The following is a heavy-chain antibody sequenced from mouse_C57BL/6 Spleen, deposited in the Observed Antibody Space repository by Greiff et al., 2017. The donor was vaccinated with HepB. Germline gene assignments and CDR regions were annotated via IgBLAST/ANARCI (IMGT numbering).Heavy chain of an antibody. Sequence: EVQRVESGGGLVKPGGSLKLSCAASGFTFSDYGMHWVRQAPEKGLEWVAYISSGSSTIYYADTVKGRFTISRDNAKNTLFLQMTSLRSEDTAMYYCARRFSTTVVAPYAIDYWGQGTSVTVSS. J-gene: IGHJ4*01. CDR2: ISSGSSTI. V-gene: IGHV5-17*01. CDR3: ARRFSTTVVAPYAIDY. CDR1: GFTFSDYG. D-gene: IGHD1-1*01.